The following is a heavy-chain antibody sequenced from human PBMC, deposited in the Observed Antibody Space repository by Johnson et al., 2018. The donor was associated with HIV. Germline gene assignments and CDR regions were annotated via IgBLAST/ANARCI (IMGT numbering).Heavy chain of an antibody. D-gene: IGHD2-8*01. V-gene: IGHV3-66*02. Sequence: VQLVESGGGLVQPGGSLRLSCAASGFTVSSNYMSWVRQAPGKGLEWVSVIYSGGSTYYADSVKGRFTISRDNSKKTLYLQMNSLRAEDTAVYYCAKDGPDTSLYADAFDIWGQGTMVTVSS. J-gene: IGHJ3*02. CDR3: AKDGPDTSLYADAFDI. CDR1: GFTVSSNY. CDR2: IYSGGST.